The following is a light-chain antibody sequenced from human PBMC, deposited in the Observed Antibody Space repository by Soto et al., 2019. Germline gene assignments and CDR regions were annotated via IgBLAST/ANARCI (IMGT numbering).Light chain of an antibody. CDR2: EVS. J-gene: IGLJ1*01. V-gene: IGLV2-14*01. Sequence: QSALTQPACVSGSPGQSITISCTGTSSDVGGYNFVSWYQHHPGKAPKLMIYEVSNRPSGVSNRFSGSKSGNTASLTISGLQAEDEADYYCNSYTSTNTLVFGTGTKVTVL. CDR1: SSDVGGYNF. CDR3: NSYTSTNTLV.